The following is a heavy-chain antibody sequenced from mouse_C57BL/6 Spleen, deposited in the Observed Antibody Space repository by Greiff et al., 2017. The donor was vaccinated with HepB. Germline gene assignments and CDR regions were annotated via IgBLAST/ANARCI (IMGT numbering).Heavy chain of an antibody. V-gene: IGHV1-22*01. CDR3: ARTTHYCGSSYGYFDV. D-gene: IGHD1-1*01. CDR2: INPNNGGT. CDR1: GYTFTDYN. Sequence: EVQLQQSGPELVKPGASVKMSCKASGYTFTDYNMHWVKQSHGKSLEWIGYINPNNGGTSYNQKFKGKATLTATKSSSTAYMELRSLTSEDSAVYYCARTTHYCGSSYGYFDVWGTGTTVTVSS. J-gene: IGHJ1*03.